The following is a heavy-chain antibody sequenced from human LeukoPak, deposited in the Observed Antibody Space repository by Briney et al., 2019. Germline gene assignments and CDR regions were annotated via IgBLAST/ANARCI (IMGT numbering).Heavy chain of an antibody. CDR3: ARDTYDILTGYYKWAFDI. V-gene: IGHV3-21*06. CDR2: VSSSSSYI. CDR1: GFTFSSYT. J-gene: IGHJ3*02. Sequence: GGSLRLSCAASGFTFSSYTMNWVRQAPGKGLEWVSSVSSSSSYIYYADSVKGRFTISRDNAKNSLYLQMNSLRAEDTAVYYCARDTYDILTGYYKWAFDIWGQGTMVTVSS. D-gene: IGHD3-9*01.